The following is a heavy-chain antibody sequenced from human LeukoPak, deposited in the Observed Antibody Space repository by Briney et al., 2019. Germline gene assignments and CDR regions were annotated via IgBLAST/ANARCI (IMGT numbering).Heavy chain of an antibody. CDR3: ARDIYGSFDY. Sequence: SETLSLTCTVSGGSISSYYWSWIRQPPGEGLEWIGYIYYSGSTNYNPSLKSRVTISIDTSKNQFSLRLSSVTAADTAVYYCARDIYGSFDYWGRGTLVTV. CDR1: GGSISSYY. J-gene: IGHJ4*02. CDR2: IYYSGST. V-gene: IGHV4-59*01. D-gene: IGHD2-15*01.